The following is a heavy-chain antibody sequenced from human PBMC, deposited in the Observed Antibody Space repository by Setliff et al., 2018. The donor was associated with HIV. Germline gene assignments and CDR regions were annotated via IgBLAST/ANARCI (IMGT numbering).Heavy chain of an antibody. CDR2: IYPGDSDT. J-gene: IGHJ4*02. V-gene: IGHV5-51*01. CDR3: ARSPIRYCSGGSCYSGFDY. D-gene: IGHD2-15*01. CDR1: GYSFTSYW. Sequence: GESLKISCKGSGYSFTSYWIGWVRQMPGKGLEWMGIIYPGDSDTRYSPSFQGQVTISADKSSSTAYLQWSSLKATDTAMYYCARSPIRYCSGGSCYSGFDYWGQGTLVTVSS.